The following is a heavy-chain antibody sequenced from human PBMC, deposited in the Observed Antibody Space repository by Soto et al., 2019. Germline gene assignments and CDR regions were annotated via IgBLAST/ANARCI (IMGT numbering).Heavy chain of an antibody. CDR2: IYHSGST. V-gene: IGHV4-30-2*01. D-gene: IGHD1-26*01. CDR3: ARALWEVGGAFDI. J-gene: IGHJ3*02. Sequence: SETLSLTCAVSGGCISRGGYSWSWIRQPPGKGLEWIGYIYHSGSTYYNPSLRSRVTISVDRSKDQFSLNLSSVTAADTAVYYCARALWEVGGAFDIWGQGTMVTVSS. CDR1: GGCISRGGYS.